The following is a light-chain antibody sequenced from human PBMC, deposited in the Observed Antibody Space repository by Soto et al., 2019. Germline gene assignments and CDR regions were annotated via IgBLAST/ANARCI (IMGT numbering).Light chain of an antibody. Sequence: QSALTQPASVSGSPGQSITISCTGTSNDVGAFNYVSWYHQHPGKAPKLLIYDVTYRPSGVSNRFSGSKSGNTASLTISGLQAEDEADYYCSSYTRDSTLIFGGGTK. J-gene: IGLJ2*01. CDR2: DVT. V-gene: IGLV2-14*01. CDR3: SSYTRDSTLI. CDR1: SNDVGAFNY.